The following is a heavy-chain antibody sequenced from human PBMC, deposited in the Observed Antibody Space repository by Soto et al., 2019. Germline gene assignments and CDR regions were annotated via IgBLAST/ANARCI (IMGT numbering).Heavy chain of an antibody. CDR1: GGCLSGYY. J-gene: IGHJ5*02. Sequence: EILSLTCADYGGCLSGYYWSWIRQPPGKGLEWIGEINHSGSTNYNPSLKSRVTISVDTSKNQFSLKLSSVTEADTAVYYCARGGTRGSGYPPGHWFDPWGQGTLVTVSS. D-gene: IGHD3-3*01. CDR2: INHSGST. V-gene: IGHV4-34*01. CDR3: ARGGTRGSGYPPGHWFDP.